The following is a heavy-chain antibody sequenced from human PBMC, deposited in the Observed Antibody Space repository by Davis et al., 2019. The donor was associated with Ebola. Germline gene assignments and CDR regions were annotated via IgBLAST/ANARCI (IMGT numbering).Heavy chain of an antibody. V-gene: IGHV3-74*01. CDR3: ASRLKAAGGMDV. CDR2: INSDGSST. J-gene: IGHJ6*02. CDR1: GFTFSSYW. Sequence: PGGSLRLSCAASGFTFSSYWMHWVRQAPGKGLVWVSRINSDGSSTSYADSVKGRFTISRDNAKKSLFLQMNSLRVDDTAVYYCASRLKAAGGMDVWGQGTTVTVSS. D-gene: IGHD2-15*01.